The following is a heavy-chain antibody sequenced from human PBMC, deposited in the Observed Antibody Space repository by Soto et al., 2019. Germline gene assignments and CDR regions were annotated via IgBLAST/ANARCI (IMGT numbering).Heavy chain of an antibody. Sequence: QVQLVESGGDAVQPGRFLRLSCTASGFSFTAYGMHWVRQAPGKGLEWVALISSDGTNKQYIDSVRGRFFVSRDNSMNTLYLQMDNLRGGDTAVYYCAKDQTYYGWSAVWDVWGQGTTVTVSS. CDR1: GFSFTAYG. CDR2: ISSDGTNK. J-gene: IGHJ6*02. CDR3: AKDQTYYGWSAVWDV. D-gene: IGHD3-3*01. V-gene: IGHV3-30*18.